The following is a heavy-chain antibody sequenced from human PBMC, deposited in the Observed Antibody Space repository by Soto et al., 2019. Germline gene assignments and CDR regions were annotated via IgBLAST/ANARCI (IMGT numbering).Heavy chain of an antibody. J-gene: IGHJ5*02. D-gene: IGHD3-10*01. Sequence: PSETLSLTCTVSGGSISSYYWSWIRQPPGKGLEWIGYIYYSGSTNYNPSLKSRVTISVDTSKNQFSLKLSSVTAADTAVYYCARALMVRGVYPWFDPWGQGTLVTVS. CDR1: GGSISSYY. CDR3: ARALMVRGVYPWFDP. V-gene: IGHV4-59*01. CDR2: IYYSGST.